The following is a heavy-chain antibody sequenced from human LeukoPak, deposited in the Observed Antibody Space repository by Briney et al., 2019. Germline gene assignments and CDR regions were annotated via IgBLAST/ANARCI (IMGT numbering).Heavy chain of an antibody. CDR3: ARAGMRYFDSSGPFDY. CDR2: ISSSVYT. J-gene: IGHJ4*02. Sequence: GGSLRLSCAASGFTFSDFYMSWIRQAPGKGLEWVSYISSSVYTNSADSVKGRFTISRDNAKNSLYLQMSSLRVEDTAVYYCARAGMRYFDSSGPFDYWGQGTLVTVSS. V-gene: IGHV3-11*05. D-gene: IGHD3-22*01. CDR1: GFTFSDFY.